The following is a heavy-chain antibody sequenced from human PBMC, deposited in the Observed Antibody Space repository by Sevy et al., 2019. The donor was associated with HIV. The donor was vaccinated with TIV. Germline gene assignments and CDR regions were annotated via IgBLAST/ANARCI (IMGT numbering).Heavy chain of an antibody. CDR2: IYYSGST. Sequence: SETLSLTCTVSGGSISSYYWSWIRQPPGKGLEWIGYIYYSGSTNYNPSLKSRVTISVDTSKNQFSLKLSSVTAADTAVYYGARGGRYVWGSYGPDAFDIWGQGTMVTVSS. CDR3: ARGGRYVWGSYGPDAFDI. V-gene: IGHV4-59*01. J-gene: IGHJ3*02. CDR1: GGSISSYY. D-gene: IGHD3-16*01.